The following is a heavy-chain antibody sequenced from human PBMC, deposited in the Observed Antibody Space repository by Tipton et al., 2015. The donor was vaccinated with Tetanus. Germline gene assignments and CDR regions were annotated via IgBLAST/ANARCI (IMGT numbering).Heavy chain of an antibody. V-gene: IGHV3-21*01. D-gene: IGHD2-15*01. Sequence: SLRLSCAASGFTFSDYRMVWVRQAPGKGLECIAAVNHASNYIDYAESVRGRFTISRENDKNSVYLQMNSLRVEDTAIYYCVREGGSRSRHPLDYWGQGTQVTVSS. CDR3: VREGGSRSRHPLDY. CDR2: VNHASNYI. CDR1: GFTFSDYR. J-gene: IGHJ4*02.